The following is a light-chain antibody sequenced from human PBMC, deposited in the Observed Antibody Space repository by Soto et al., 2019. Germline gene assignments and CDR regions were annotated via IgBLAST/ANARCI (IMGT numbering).Light chain of an antibody. J-gene: IGKJ4*01. CDR2: DAS. CDR3: QQRSNWPPHT. Sequence: IVLTQPPATLSLSPGERATLSCRASQSVSSYLAWYQQKPGQAPRLLIYDASNRATGIPARFSGSGSGTDFTLTISSLEPEDFAVYYCQQRSNWPPHTFGGGTKVDI. CDR1: QSVSSY. V-gene: IGKV3-11*01.